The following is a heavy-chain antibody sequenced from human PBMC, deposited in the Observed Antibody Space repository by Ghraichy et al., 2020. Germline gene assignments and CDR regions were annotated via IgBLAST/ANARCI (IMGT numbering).Heavy chain of an antibody. J-gene: IGHJ5*02. D-gene: IGHD3-9*01. CDR2: IYYRGTT. V-gene: IGHV4-39*01. CDR1: GGSISNNAYY. CDR3: PKGASSYYDILPGYSGP. Sequence: SETLSLTCNVSGGSISNNAYYWGWIRQPPGKGLEWIGNIYYRGTTYYNPSLKRRVTIAADTSTNQFSLKLSSVTAADTAVYYCPKGASSYYDILPGYSGPWGQGTLVTVSS.